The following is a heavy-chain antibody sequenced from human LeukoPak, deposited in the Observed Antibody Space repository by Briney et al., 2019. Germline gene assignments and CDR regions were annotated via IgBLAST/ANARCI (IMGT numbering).Heavy chain of an antibody. CDR2: IYHSGST. CDR1: GGSISSGCYS. CDR3: ARSSSTSLFDY. D-gene: IGHD2-2*01. Sequence: SQTLSLTCAVSGGSISSGCYSWSWIRQPPGKGLEWIGYIYHSGSTYYNPSLKSRVTISVDRSKNQFSLKLSSVTAADTAVYYCARSSSTSLFDYWGQGTLVTVSS. J-gene: IGHJ4*02. V-gene: IGHV4-30-2*01.